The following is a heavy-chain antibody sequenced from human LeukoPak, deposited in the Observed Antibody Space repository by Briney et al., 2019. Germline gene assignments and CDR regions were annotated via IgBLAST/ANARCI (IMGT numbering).Heavy chain of an antibody. CDR3: GRDTVVRAAIGY. CDR2: IIPILGIA. CDR1: GGTFSSYT. Sequence: SVKVSCKASGGTFSSYTISWVRQAPGQGLEWMGRIIPILGIANYAQKFQGRVTITADKSTSTAYMELSSLRSEYTAVYYCGRDTVVRAAIGYWGQGTMVSVSS. D-gene: IGHD2-2*01. V-gene: IGHV1-69*02. J-gene: IGHJ4*02.